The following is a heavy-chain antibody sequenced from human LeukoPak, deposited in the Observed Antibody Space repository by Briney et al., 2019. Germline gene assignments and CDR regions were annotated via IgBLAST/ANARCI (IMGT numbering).Heavy chain of an antibody. CDR3: ARSIGYYYTMDV. CDR2: FSGSGSDL. V-gene: IGHV3-11*01. J-gene: IGHJ6*02. Sequence: AGGSLRLSCVACGFSFSDYYMSWIRQAPGRGLEWISYFSGSGSDLYYADSVKGRFTISRDNANNSLYLQMNSLRAEDTAVYYCARSIGYYYTMDVWGQGTTVTVSS. D-gene: IGHD3-22*01. CDR1: GFSFSDYY.